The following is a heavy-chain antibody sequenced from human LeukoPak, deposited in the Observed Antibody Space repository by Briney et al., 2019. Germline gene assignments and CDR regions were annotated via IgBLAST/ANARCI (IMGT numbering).Heavy chain of an antibody. CDR1: GVSISSSNW. Sequence: SETLSLTCAVSGVSISSSNWWSWVRQSPGKGLEWIGEIFHSGSTNYNPSLKSRVTISVDTSKNQFSLKLTSVTAADTAVYYCARPVPSRLGWFNPWGQGTLVTVSS. J-gene: IGHJ5*02. CDR2: IFHSGST. V-gene: IGHV4-4*02. CDR3: ARPVPSRLGWFNP. D-gene: IGHD1-1*01.